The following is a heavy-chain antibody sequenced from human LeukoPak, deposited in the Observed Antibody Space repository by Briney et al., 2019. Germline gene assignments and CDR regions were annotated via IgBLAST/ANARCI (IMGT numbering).Heavy chain of an antibody. Sequence: PGGSLRLSCAASGFTFGDYGMSWVRQAPGKGLEWVSSISGSAGSTFYADSVKGRFTISRDNSKNTLYLEMNSLRAEDTAAYYCAKMATLYYFGSGSHIDYWGQGTLVAVSS. J-gene: IGHJ4*02. CDR1: GFTFGDYG. D-gene: IGHD3-10*01. CDR2: ISGSAGST. V-gene: IGHV3-23*01. CDR3: AKMATLYYFGSGSHIDY.